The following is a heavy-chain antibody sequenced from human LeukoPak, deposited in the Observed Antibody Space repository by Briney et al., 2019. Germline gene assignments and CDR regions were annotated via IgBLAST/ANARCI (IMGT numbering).Heavy chain of an antibody. CDR3: ARVPVYPLDGFDP. J-gene: IGHJ5*02. CDR2: MNPNSGNT. CDR1: GYTFTSYD. Sequence: ASVKVSCKASGYTFTSYDINWVRQATGQGLEWMGWMNPNSGNTGYAQKFQGRVTITRNTSISTAYMELSSLRSEDTAVYCCARVPVYPLDGFDPWGQGTLVTVSS. D-gene: IGHD5/OR15-5a*01. V-gene: IGHV1-8*03.